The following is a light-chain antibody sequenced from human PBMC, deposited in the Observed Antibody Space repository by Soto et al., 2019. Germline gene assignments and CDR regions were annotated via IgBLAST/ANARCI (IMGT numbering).Light chain of an antibody. CDR1: QSISSY. J-gene: IGKJ2*01. CDR3: QQSYRTLYT. Sequence: DIQMTQSPSSLSASVGDRVTITCRASQSISSYLNWYQQKPGKAPKLLIYAASSLQSGVPSRFSGSGSGTDFTLTSSSLQPEDFATYYCQQSYRTLYTFGQGTKLEIK. CDR2: AAS. V-gene: IGKV1-39*01.